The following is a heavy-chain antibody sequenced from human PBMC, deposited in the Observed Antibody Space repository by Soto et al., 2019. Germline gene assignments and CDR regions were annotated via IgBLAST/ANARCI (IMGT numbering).Heavy chain of an antibody. V-gene: IGHV4-61*01. J-gene: IGHJ6*01. CDR3: ARELSGNYYYKYYIEV. CDR2: INYNGNT. CDR1: GDSVTSINFY. Sequence: TLSLTCTVSGDSVTSINFYWSWIRQSPGKSLEWIGFINYNGNTNYNPSLRSRVTISLNTPKNQFTLTLRYVTAADTARYYCARELSGNYYYKYYIEVWGQGTAVTVS.